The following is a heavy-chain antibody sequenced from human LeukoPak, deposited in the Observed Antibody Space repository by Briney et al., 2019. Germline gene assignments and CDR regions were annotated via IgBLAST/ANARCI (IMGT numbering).Heavy chain of an antibody. CDR3: AKDGPPGVVATIFDY. D-gene: IGHD5-12*01. CDR1: GFTFRSYS. CDR2: ISSSSSYI. J-gene: IGHJ4*02. V-gene: IGHV3-21*04. Sequence: GGSLRLSCAASGFTFRSYSMNWVRQSPGKGLEWVSSISSSSSYIYYADSVRGRFTMSRDNAKNTLYLQMNSLRAEDTAVYYCAKDGPPGVVATIFDYWGQGNLVTVSS.